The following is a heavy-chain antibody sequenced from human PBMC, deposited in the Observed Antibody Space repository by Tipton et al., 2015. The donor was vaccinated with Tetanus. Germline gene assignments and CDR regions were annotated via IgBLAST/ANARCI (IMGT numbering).Heavy chain of an antibody. Sequence: SLRLSCAAPGFSVSNNHMNWVRQAPGKGLEWVSVVYGAGSTDYADSVQGRLTLYRDNSKNILYLQLSNLRADDAAVYYCTRGRPLTGNYYQYYMDVWGKGTTVTVSS. D-gene: IGHD3-9*01. V-gene: IGHV3-53*01. J-gene: IGHJ6*03. CDR1: GFSVSNNH. CDR2: VYGAGST. CDR3: TRGRPLTGNYYQYYMDV.